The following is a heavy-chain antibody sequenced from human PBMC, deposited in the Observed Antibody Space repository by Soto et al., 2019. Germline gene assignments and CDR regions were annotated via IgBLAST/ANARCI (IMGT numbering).Heavy chain of an antibody. CDR2: IIPIFGTA. V-gene: IGHV1-69*06. CDR3: ARDFPTYYYDSSGYLAASDI. D-gene: IGHD3-22*01. CDR1: GGTFSSYA. J-gene: IGHJ3*02. Sequence: SVKVSCKASGGTFSSYAISWVRQAPGQGLEWMGGIIPIFGTANYAQKFQGRVTITADKSTSTAYMELSSLRSEDKAVYYCARDFPTYYYDSSGYLAASDIWG.